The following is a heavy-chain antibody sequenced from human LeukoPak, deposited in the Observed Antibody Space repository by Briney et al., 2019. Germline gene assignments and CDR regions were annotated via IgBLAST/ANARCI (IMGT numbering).Heavy chain of an antibody. V-gene: IGHV3-30*18. D-gene: IGHD2-8*01. CDR1: GFTFSSYG. Sequence: GGSLRLSCAASGFTFSSYGIHWVRQGPGKGLEWVAVISHDGTKKKYVDSVKGRFTVSRDNSKNTLYLQMNSLRAEDTAVYYCAKTHGDLSSGFHWGQGTLVTVSS. CDR2: ISHDGTKK. J-gene: IGHJ4*02. CDR3: AKTHGDLSSGFH.